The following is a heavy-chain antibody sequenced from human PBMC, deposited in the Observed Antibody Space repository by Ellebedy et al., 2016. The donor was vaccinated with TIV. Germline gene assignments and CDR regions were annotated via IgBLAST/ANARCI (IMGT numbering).Heavy chain of an antibody. CDR1: GFRFSAFW. V-gene: IGHV3-7*03. Sequence: PGGSLRLSCGASGFRFSAFWMNWVRQSPGKGLEWVANIKHDGSEENYVDSVKGRFAISRANTNSAVFLQMNTLRSEDTAIDYCVGGSGLLFDYWGEGTLVTVSS. J-gene: IGHJ4*02. CDR2: IKHDGSEE. D-gene: IGHD6-25*01. CDR3: VGGSGLLFDY.